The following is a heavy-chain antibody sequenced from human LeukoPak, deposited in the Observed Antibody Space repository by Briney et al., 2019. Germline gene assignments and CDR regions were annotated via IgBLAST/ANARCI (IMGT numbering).Heavy chain of an antibody. J-gene: IGHJ5*02. CDR2: IYYSGST. CDR1: GGSISSRTYY. D-gene: IGHD6-13*01. Sequence: SETLSLTCTVSGGSISSRTYYWGWIRQPPGKRLEWIGNIYYSGSTYYNSSLKSRVTISVDTSKNQFSLKLSSVTAADTAVYYCARLVPPSITATGTWFDPWGQGTLVAVSS. CDR3: ARLVPPSITATGTWFDP. V-gene: IGHV4-39*01.